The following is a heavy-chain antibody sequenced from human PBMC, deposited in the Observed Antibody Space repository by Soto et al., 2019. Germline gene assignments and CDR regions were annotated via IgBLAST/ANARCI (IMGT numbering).Heavy chain of an antibody. CDR1: GFTFSDYY. V-gene: IGHV3-11*06. J-gene: IGHJ4*02. CDR2: ISSSSSYT. Sequence: SLRLSCAASGFTFSDYYMSWIRQAPGKGLEWVSYISSSSSYTNYADSVKGRFTISRDNAKNSLYLQMNSLRAEDTAVYYCARVGGYSSSWYQFDYWGQGTLVTVSS. D-gene: IGHD6-13*01. CDR3: ARVGGYSSSWYQFDY.